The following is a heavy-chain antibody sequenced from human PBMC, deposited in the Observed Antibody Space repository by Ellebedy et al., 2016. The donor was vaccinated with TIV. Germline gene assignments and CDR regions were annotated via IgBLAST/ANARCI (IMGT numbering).Heavy chain of an antibody. V-gene: IGHV3-23*01. CDR2: ISPTGDWA. J-gene: IGHJ5*02. D-gene: IGHD7-27*01. Sequence: GESLKISCALSGFTSNLYSITWVRQAPGKGLEWVSAISPTGDWAPYTDSVKGRFTVSRDNSKSTLYLKMNSLRVEDTAVYYCAKGGAGDHGPWGQGILVTVSS. CDR1: GFTSNLYS. CDR3: AKGGAGDHGP.